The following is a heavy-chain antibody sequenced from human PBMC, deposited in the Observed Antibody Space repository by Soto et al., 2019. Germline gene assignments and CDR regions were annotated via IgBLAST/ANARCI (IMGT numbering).Heavy chain of an antibody. Sequence: QVQLVESGGGVVQPGRSLRLSCAASGFTFSSYGMHWVRQAPGKGLDWVAIIWYDGSNQYYADSVKGRFTISRDNSKNTLYLQMNSLRAEDTAVYYCARDRGDCSSTGCRGAYWFDPWGQGTLVTVSS. V-gene: IGHV3-33*01. CDR3: ARDRGDCSSTGCRGAYWFDP. CDR2: IWYDGSNQ. D-gene: IGHD2-2*01. J-gene: IGHJ5*02. CDR1: GFTFSSYG.